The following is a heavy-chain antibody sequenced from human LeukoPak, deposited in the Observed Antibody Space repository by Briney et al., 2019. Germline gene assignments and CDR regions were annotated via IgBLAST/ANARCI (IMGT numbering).Heavy chain of an antibody. Sequence: GGSLRLSCAASGFAFGFYAMSWLRQPPAKGLEWVSTINANSGTTSYAASVRVRFTISRDSSKNTLYLQVNTLRADDTATYYCAKPISGGLAVTADWFHPWGQGTLVVVSS. D-gene: IGHD6-19*01. CDR2: INANSGTT. CDR3: AKPISGGLAVTADWFHP. V-gene: IGHV3-23*01. J-gene: IGHJ5*01. CDR1: GFAFGFYA.